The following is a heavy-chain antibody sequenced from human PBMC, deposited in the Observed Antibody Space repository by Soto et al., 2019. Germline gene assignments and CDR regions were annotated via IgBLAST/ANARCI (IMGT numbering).Heavy chain of an antibody. CDR1: GFTFSSYA. CDR2: ISYDGSNK. J-gene: IGHJ4*02. CDR3: ARGGPQYSYGYVEGDY. V-gene: IGHV3-30-3*01. Sequence: QVQLVESGGGVVQPGRSLRLSCAASGFTFSSYAMHWVRQAPGKGLEWVAVISYDGSNKYYVDSVKGRFTISRDNSKNTLYLQMNSLRAEDTAVYYCARGGPQYSYGYVEGDYWGQGTLVTVSS. D-gene: IGHD5-18*01.